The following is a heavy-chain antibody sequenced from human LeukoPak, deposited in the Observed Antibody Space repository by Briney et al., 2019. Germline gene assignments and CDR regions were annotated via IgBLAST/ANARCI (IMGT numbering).Heavy chain of an antibody. D-gene: IGHD6-13*01. CDR1: GVSISSYY. CDR2: IYYSGSP. Sequence: PSGTLSLTCTASGVSISSYYWSWIRQPPGKGLEWIGCIYYSGSPHYNPSPKSRVTISVDTSKNQFSLKLSSVTAADTAVYYCARLSSSWYNPNWFDPWGQGTLVTVSS. CDR3: ARLSSSWYNPNWFDP. V-gene: IGHV4-59*08. J-gene: IGHJ5*02.